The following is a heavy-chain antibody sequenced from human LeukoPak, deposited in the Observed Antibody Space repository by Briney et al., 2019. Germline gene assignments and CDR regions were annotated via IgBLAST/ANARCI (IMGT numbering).Heavy chain of an antibody. CDR3: ARALIVVVPAAMNWFDP. Sequence: SETLSLTCTVSGGSISSGGYYWSWIRQHPGKGLERIGYIYYSGSTYYNPSLKSRVTISVDTSKNQFSLKLSSVTAADTAVYYCARALIVVVPAAMNWFDPWGQGTLVTVSS. D-gene: IGHD2-2*01. CDR1: GGSISSGGYY. V-gene: IGHV4-31*03. CDR2: IYYSGST. J-gene: IGHJ5*02.